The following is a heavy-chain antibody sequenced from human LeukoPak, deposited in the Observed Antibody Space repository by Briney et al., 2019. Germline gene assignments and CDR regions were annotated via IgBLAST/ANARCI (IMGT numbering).Heavy chain of an antibody. CDR2: ISGSGDRT. J-gene: IGHJ5*02. CDR1: GFIFSSCA. CDR3: VKTGDASTWYPRDWSDP. D-gene: IGHD6-13*01. V-gene: IGHV3-23*01. Sequence: PGGSLRLSCAASGFIFSSCAMSWVRQAPGKGPEWVSVISGSGDRTYYADSVKGPFTISRDNSKNTLSLQMNSLRVEDAAVYYCVKTGDASTWYPRDWSDPWGQGTLVTVSS.